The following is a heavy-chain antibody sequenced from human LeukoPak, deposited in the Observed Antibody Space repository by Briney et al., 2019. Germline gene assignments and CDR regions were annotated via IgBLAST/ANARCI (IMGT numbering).Heavy chain of an antibody. D-gene: IGHD3-22*01. CDR2: IYYSGST. V-gene: IGHV4-39*01. Sequence: SETLSLTCTVSGGSISSSSYSWGWIRQPPGKGLEWIGSIYYSGSTYYNPSLKSRVTISVDTSKNQFPLKLSSVTAADTAVYYCARHVDSSGYWRDWGQGTLVTVSS. CDR1: GGSISSSSYS. CDR3: ARHVDSSGYWRD. J-gene: IGHJ4*02.